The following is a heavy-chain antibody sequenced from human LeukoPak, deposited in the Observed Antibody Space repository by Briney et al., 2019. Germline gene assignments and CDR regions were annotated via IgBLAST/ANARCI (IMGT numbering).Heavy chain of an antibody. CDR1: RDTFVYYY. CDR2: VYPADSHA. V-gene: IGHV5-51*01. Sequence: GESLKISCKGSRDTFVYYYIAWVRQMPGRGLEWMGTVYPADSHAQYSPSFEGQVTISVDESITTIYLRWSALKASDTAIYFCARSNSRDPSLPDAYDIWGQGTSVTV. J-gene: IGHJ3*02. D-gene: IGHD2/OR15-2a*01. CDR3: ARSNSRDPSLPDAYDI.